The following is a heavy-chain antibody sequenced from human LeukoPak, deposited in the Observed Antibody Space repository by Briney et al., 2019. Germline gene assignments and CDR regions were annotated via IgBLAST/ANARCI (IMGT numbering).Heavy chain of an antibody. CDR2: IYYSGST. CDR1: GGSISSYY. J-gene: IGHJ3*02. V-gene: IGHV4-59*12. Sequence: SETLSLTCPVSGGSISSYYWSWIRQPPGKGLEWIGYIYYSGSTNYNPSLKSRVTISVDTSKNQFSLKLSSVTAADTVVYYCAKLGPRIILDAFVIWGQGTMVTVSS. D-gene: IGHD3-16*01. CDR3: AKLGPRIILDAFVI.